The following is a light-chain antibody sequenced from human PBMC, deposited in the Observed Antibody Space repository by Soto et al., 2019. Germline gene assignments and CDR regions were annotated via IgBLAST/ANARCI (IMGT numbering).Light chain of an antibody. V-gene: IGKV3-15*01. J-gene: IGKJ1*01. Sequence: ERVMTHSPATLSVSPWEIATLSCRASQSVGSNVAWYQQKPGQAPRLLIYSASTRATGIPVRFSGSGSGTEFTLTISSLKSEDFAVYYCQQYVNWPPWTFGHGTKVDIK. CDR1: QSVGSN. CDR2: SAS. CDR3: QQYVNWPPWT.